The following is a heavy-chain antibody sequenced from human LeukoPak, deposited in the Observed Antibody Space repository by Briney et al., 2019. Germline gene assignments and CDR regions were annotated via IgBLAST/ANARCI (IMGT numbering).Heavy chain of an antibody. J-gene: IGHJ5*02. CDR1: GFTFSSYE. CDR3: ARKRITILGVIKDNWFDP. Sequence: GGSLRLSCAASGFTFSSYEMNWVRQAPGKGLEWVSYISSSGSNIYYADSVKGRFTISRDNAKNSLYLQMNSLRAEDTAVYYCARKRITILGVIKDNWFDPWGQGTLVTVSS. CDR2: ISSSGSNI. D-gene: IGHD3-3*01. V-gene: IGHV3-48*03.